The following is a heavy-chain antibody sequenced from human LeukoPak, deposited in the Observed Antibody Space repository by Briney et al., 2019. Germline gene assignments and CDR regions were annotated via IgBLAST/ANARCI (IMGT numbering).Heavy chain of an antibody. V-gene: IGHV3-20*04. D-gene: IGHD3-22*01. CDR3: ARETFYYDNTGHYYSAFEDY. CDR2: INWNGGST. CDR1: GFTFDDYG. Sequence: GGSLRLSCAASGFTFDDYGMSWVRQAPGKGLEWVSGINWNGGSTGYADSVKGRFTISRDNAKNSLYLQMNSLRAEDTAVYYCARETFYYDNTGHYYSAFEDYWGQGTLVTVSS. J-gene: IGHJ4*02.